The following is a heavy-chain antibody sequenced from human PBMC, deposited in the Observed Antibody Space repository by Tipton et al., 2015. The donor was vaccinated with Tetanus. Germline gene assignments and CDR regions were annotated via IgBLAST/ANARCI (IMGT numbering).Heavy chain of an antibody. CDR3: ARGYSYGGGWFDP. D-gene: IGHD5-18*01. J-gene: IGHJ5*02. CDR1: GGSISSSSYY. Sequence: LRLSCTVSGGSISSSSYYWGWIRQPPGKGLEWIGSIYYSGSTYYNPSLKSRVTISVDTSKNQFSLKLGSVTAADTAVYYCARGYSYGGGWFDPWGQGTLVTVSS. V-gene: IGHV4-39*01. CDR2: IYYSGST.